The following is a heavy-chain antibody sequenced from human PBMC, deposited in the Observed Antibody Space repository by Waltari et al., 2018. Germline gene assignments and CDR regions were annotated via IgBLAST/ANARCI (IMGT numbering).Heavy chain of an antibody. CDR2: IDWVDDK. Sequence: QVTLKESGPVLVKPTQTLTLTCTFSGFSLSTSGMSVGWIRQPPGKALEWLGRIDWVDDKFYSTSLKTRLTISKDTSKNQVVLTMTNMDPVDTATYYCARLWDGALDYWGQGTLVTVSS. J-gene: IGHJ4*02. V-gene: IGHV2-70*16. D-gene: IGHD3-16*01. CDR3: ARLWDGALDY. CDR1: GFSLSTSGMS.